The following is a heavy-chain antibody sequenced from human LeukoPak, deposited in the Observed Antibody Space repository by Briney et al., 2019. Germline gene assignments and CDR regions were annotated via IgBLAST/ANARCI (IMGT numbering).Heavy chain of an antibody. CDR3: TSEDPSGPAGYFDY. Sequence: SETLSLTCTVSDVSISSYEWSWIRQPAGKGLEWIGRFYTSGDTNYNPSLKSRVTISVDKSKNQFSLKLSSVTAADTAVYYCTSEDPSGPAGYFDYWGQGTLVTVSS. J-gene: IGHJ4*02. CDR1: DVSISSYE. CDR2: FYTSGDT. V-gene: IGHV4-4*07. D-gene: IGHD6-19*01.